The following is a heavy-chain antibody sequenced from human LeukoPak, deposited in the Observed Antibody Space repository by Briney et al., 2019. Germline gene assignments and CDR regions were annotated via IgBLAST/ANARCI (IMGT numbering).Heavy chain of an antibody. CDR1: RASISPYY. V-gene: IGHV4-4*07. Sequence: NPSETLSLTCTVSRASISPYYWTWIRQPAGKGLEWIGHVHTSGSTNYNPSLKSRVTMSIDTSTNQFSLKLNSVTAADTAVYYCARRRGLMAARLRGTPFDYWGQGTLVTVSS. D-gene: IGHD6-6*01. CDR2: VHTSGST. CDR3: ARRRGLMAARLRGTPFDY. J-gene: IGHJ4*02.